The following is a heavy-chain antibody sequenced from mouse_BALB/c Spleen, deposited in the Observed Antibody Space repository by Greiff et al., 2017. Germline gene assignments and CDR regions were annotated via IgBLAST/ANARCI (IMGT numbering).Heavy chain of an antibody. CDR2: ISNLAYSI. Sequence: EVHLVESGGGLVQPGGSRKLSCAASGFTFSDYGMAWVRQAPGKGPEWVAFISNLAYSIYYADTVTGRFTISRENAKNTLYLEMSSLRSEDTAMYYCAREGDYSAWFAYWGQGTLVTVSA. V-gene: IGHV5-15*02. CDR1: GFTFSDYG. J-gene: IGHJ3*01. D-gene: IGHD2-13*01. CDR3: AREGDYSAWFAY.